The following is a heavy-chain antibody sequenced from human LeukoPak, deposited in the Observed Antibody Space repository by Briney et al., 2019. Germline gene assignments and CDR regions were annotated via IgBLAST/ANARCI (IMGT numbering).Heavy chain of an antibody. CDR2: ISYDGSNK. Sequence: GSLRLSCVASGFTFSSYAMHWVRQAPGKGLEWVAVISYDGSNKYYADSVKGRFTISRDNSKNTLYLQMNSLRAEDTAVYYCARGLNAEEDYWGQGTLVTVSS. V-gene: IGHV3-30-3*01. CDR1: GFTFSSYA. D-gene: IGHD1-1*01. CDR3: ARGLNAEEDY. J-gene: IGHJ4*02.